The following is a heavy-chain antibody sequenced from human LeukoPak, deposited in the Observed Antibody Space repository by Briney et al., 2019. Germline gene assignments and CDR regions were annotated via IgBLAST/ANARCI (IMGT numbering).Heavy chain of an antibody. D-gene: IGHD2-15*01. Sequence: ASVKVSCKASGYTFTGYYMHWVRQAPGQGLEWMGWINPNSDGTNYAQKFQGRVTMTRDTSISTAYMELSRLRSDDTAVYYCARAGYCSGGSCYGSYYYGMDVWGQGTTVTVSS. CDR1: GYTFTGYY. CDR3: ARAGYCSGGSCYGSYYYGMDV. CDR2: INPNSDGT. V-gene: IGHV1-2*02. J-gene: IGHJ6*02.